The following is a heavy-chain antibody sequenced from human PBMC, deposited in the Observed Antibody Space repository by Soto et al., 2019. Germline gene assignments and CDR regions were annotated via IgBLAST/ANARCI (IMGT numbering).Heavy chain of an antibody. V-gene: IGHV1-3*01. CDR1: GYTFTTYT. Sequence: ASVKVSCKAFGYTFTTYTIHWVRQAPGQSLEWMGWITPDNGNTYFSQKFQGRVTVIRDTSASTVYLELGSLTSEDSAVYYCASPFSYSSGPYWGQGTLVTVSS. J-gene: IGHJ4*02. CDR3: ASPFSYSSGPY. D-gene: IGHD6-19*01. CDR2: ITPDNGNT.